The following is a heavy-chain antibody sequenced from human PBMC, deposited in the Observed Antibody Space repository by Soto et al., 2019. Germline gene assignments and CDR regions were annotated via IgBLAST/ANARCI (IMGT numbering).Heavy chain of an antibody. CDR3: ATQVCRGAACSPPG. J-gene: IGHJ4*02. Sequence: EVQLLESGGGLVQPGGSLRLSCAASGFPFGRSAMSWVRQAPGMGLEWVSTIISDTARTHYADSVKGRFTISRDSSKNTMFLQMTSLRAADTAVYYCATQVCRGAACSPPGWGQGTLVTVSS. CDR2: IISDTART. V-gene: IGHV3-23*01. D-gene: IGHD3-10*01. CDR1: GFPFGRSA.